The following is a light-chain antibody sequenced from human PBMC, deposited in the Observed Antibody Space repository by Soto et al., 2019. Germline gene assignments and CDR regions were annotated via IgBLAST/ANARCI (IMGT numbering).Light chain of an antibody. V-gene: IGKV3-11*01. Sequence: EIGLTQSPPTASLSESERATLSCRASQSVSSNLAWYQQKTGQAPRLLIYGASSRATGIPDRFSGSGSGTDFTLTISSLEPEDFAVYYCQQRSNWPSTFGQGTRLE. CDR1: QSVSSN. J-gene: IGKJ5*01. CDR3: QQRSNWPST. CDR2: GAS.